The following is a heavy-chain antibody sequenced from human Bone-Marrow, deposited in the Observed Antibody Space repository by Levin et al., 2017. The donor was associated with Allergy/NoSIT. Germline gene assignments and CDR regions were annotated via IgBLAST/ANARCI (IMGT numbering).Heavy chain of an antibody. V-gene: IGHV1-8*01. Sequence: PVASVKVSCNPSGYSFTSYDINWVRQATGQGLEWMGWMNPSSGDTGYAQKFQGRLTMTRNTSKRTVYMELSSLRSEDTAVYYCARGGNWFDPWGQGTLVTVSS. J-gene: IGHJ5*02. CDR3: ARGGNWFDP. CDR1: GYSFTSYD. CDR2: MNPSSGDT.